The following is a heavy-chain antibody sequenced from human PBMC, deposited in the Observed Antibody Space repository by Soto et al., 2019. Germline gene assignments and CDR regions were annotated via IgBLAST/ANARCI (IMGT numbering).Heavy chain of an antibody. CDR2: ISSSGSTT. V-gene: IGHV3-11*01. Sequence: QVQLVESGGGLVKPGGSLRLSCAASGFTVSGYYMSWIRQAPGKGLDWVSYISSSGSTTYYADSVKGRFTISRDTAKNSLFLQMTSLRAEDTAVYYCARDRRDCRGGSCYHKSFDIWGQGTVVTVSS. CDR3: ARDRRDCRGGSCYHKSFDI. J-gene: IGHJ3*02. D-gene: IGHD2-15*01. CDR1: GFTVSGYY.